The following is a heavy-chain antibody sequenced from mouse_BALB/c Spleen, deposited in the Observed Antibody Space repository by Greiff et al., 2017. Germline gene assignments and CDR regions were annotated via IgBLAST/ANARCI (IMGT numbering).Heavy chain of an antibody. CDR3: TRYGKYAMDY. D-gene: IGHD2-1*01. J-gene: IGHJ4*01. V-gene: IGHV5-6-4*01. CDR1: GFTFSSYT. Sequence: EVQRVESGGGLVKPGGSLKLSCAASGFTFSSYTMSWVRQTPEKRLEWVATISSGGSYTYYPDSVKGRFTISRDNAKNTLYLQMSSLKSEDTAMYYCTRYGKYAMDYWGQGTSGTVSS. CDR2: ISSGGSYT.